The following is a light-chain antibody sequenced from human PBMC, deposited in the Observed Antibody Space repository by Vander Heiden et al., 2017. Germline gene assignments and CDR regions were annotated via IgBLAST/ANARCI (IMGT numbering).Light chain of an antibody. CDR2: DAS. CDR3: QQRRHWPVT. J-gene: IGKJ4*01. V-gene: IGKV3-11*01. CDR1: QSVDFY. Sequence: EVVLTQSPATLSLSPGERATLSCRASQSVDFYLAWYQQKPGQAPSLLIDDASNRATGIPARFSGSGSGTDFTLTISSLEPEDFAVYYCQQRRHWPVTFGGGTKVEI.